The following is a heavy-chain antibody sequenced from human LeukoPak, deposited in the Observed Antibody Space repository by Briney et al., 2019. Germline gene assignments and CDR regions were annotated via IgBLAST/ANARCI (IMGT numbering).Heavy chain of an antibody. J-gene: IGHJ3*02. V-gene: IGHV3-33*08. CDR1: GFTFSSYW. CDR3: ARDEMGAVAGSDAFDI. CDR2: IWYDGSNK. Sequence: PGGSLRLSCAASGFTFSSYWMSWVRQAPGKGLEWVAVIWYDGSNKYYADSVKGRFTISRDNSKNTLYLQMNSLRAEDTAVYYCARDEMGAVAGSDAFDIWGQGTMVTVSS. D-gene: IGHD6-19*01.